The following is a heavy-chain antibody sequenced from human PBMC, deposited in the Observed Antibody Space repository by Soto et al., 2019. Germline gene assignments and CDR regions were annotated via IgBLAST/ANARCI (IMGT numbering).Heavy chain of an antibody. J-gene: IGHJ5*01. D-gene: IGHD1-26*01. Sequence: GRSRTLACAASGLSCTRWTMIWVRQAPGKGLEWVSSISNSGGRPSYADSVQGRFTISRDNPRSTLYLQMNSLRAEDTAMYYCAKARCSTTERYAPDSLGQGAPLT. CDR2: ISNSGGRP. CDR3: AKARCSTTERYAPDS. V-gene: IGHV3-23*01. CDR1: GLSCTRWT.